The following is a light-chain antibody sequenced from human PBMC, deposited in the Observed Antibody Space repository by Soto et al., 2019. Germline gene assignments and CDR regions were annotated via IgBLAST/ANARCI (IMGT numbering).Light chain of an antibody. Sequence: QSVLTQPPSVSGAPGQRVTISCTGTSSNIGAGYDVHWYQQVPGAAPKLLIYGNNNRPSGVPDRISGSKSGTSASLAITGLQAGDEADYYCQSYDTSLSAPVIFGGGTKLTVL. CDR2: GNN. CDR1: SSNIGAGYD. V-gene: IGLV1-40*01. J-gene: IGLJ2*01. CDR3: QSYDTSLSAPVI.